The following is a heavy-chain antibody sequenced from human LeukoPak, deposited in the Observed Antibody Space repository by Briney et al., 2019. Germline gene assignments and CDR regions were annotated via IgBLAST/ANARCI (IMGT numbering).Heavy chain of an antibody. D-gene: IGHD2-2*01. Sequence: PGGSLRLSCAASGFTFSSYAMSWVRQAPGKGLEWVSAISGSGSSTYYADSVKGRFTISRDNSKNTLYLQMNSLRAEDTAVYYCARDPRDIVVVPAAMLGYYYYGMDVWGQGTTVTVSS. CDR1: GFTFSSYA. J-gene: IGHJ6*02. V-gene: IGHV3-23*01. CDR2: ISGSGSST. CDR3: ARDPRDIVVVPAAMLGYYYYGMDV.